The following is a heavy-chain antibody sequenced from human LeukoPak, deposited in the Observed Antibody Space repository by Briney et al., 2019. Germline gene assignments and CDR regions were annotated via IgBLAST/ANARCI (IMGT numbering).Heavy chain of an antibody. J-gene: IGHJ6*02. CDR1: GYTFTSYY. V-gene: IGHV1-46*01. D-gene: IGHD1-26*01. CDR2: INPSGGST. CDR3: ARRDIVGAEGYYYYYGMDV. Sequence: ASVKVSCKASGYTFTSYYMHWVRQAPGQGLEWMGIINPSGGSTSYAQKFQGRVTMTRDTSTSTVYMELSSLRSEDTAVYYCARRDIVGAEGYYYYYGMDVWGQGTTVTVSS.